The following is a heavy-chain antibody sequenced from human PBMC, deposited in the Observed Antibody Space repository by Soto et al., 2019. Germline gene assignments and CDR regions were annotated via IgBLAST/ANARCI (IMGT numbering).Heavy chain of an antibody. CDR3: ASIDPKNDY. V-gene: IGHV4-59*01. CDR1: GGSISGYY. CDR2: IYYSRST. Sequence: SETLSLTCTVSGGSISGYYWSWIRQPPGKGLEWIGYIYYSRSTNYNPSLKSRVTISVDTSKNQFSLKLTSVTAADTAVYYCASIDPKNDYWGRGTLVTVSS. J-gene: IGHJ4*02.